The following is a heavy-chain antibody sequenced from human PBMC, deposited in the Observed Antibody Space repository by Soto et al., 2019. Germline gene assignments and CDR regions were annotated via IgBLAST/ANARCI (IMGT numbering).Heavy chain of an antibody. J-gene: IGHJ2*01. V-gene: IGHV3-30*18. Sequence: GGSLRLSCAASGFTFSSYGIQWVRQAPGPGLAWVEVISYDGSNKYYADSVKGRFTISRDNSKNTLYLQMNSLRAEDTAVYYCAKNTAKWLRLSWYFDLWGRGTLVTVSS. D-gene: IGHD5-12*01. CDR3: AKNTAKWLRLSWYFDL. CDR1: GFTFSSYG. CDR2: ISYDGSNK.